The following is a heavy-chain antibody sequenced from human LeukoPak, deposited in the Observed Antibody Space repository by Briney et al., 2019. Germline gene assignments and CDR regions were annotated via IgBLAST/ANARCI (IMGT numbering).Heavy chain of an antibody. CDR2: INPNSGGT. D-gene: IGHD3-22*01. CDR1: GYTFTGYY. J-gene: IGHJ4*02. V-gene: IGHV1-2*02. Sequence: ASVEVSCKASGYTFTGYYMHWVRQAPGQGLEWMGWINPNSGGTNYAQKFQGRVTMTRDTSISTAYMELSRLRSDDTAVYYCARGLPPYYYDSSGSEWGQGTLVTVSS. CDR3: ARGLPPYYYDSSGSE.